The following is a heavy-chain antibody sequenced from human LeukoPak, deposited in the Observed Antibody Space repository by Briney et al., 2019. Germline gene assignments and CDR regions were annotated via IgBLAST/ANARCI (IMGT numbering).Heavy chain of an antibody. CDR2: IYYSGGT. V-gene: IGHV4-59*01. CDR3: ARDSGGSYYYYYYMDV. D-gene: IGHD1-26*01. J-gene: IGHJ6*03. Sequence: PSETLSLTCTVSGGSISSYYWSWIRQPPGKGLEWIGYIYYSGGTNYNPSLKSRVTISVDTSKNQFSLKLSSVTAADTAVYYCARDSGGSYYYYYYMDVWGKGTTVTVSS. CDR1: GGSISSYY.